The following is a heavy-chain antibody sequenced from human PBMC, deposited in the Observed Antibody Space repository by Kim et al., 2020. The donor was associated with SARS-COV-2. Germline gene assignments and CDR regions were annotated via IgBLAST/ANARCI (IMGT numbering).Heavy chain of an antibody. D-gene: IGHD5-18*01. CDR1: GYTFTGYY. J-gene: IGHJ5*02. CDR3: ARVGVQLWFGQNWFDP. V-gene: IGHV1-2*02. CDR2: INPNSGGT. Sequence: ASVKVSCKASGYTFTGYYMHWVRQAPGQGLEWMGWINPNSGGTNYAQKFQGRVTMTRDTSISTAYMELSRLRSDDTAVYYCARVGVQLWFGQNWFDPWGQGTLVTVSS.